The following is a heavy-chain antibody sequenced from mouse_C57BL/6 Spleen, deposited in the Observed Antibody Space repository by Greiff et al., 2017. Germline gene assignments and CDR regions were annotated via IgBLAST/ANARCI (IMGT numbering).Heavy chain of an antibody. Sequence: GGGLVQPKGSLKLSCAASGFSFNTYAMNWVRQAPGKGLEWVARIRSKSNNYATYYADSVTDRFTISRDDSESMLYLQMNDLKTEYTAMYYCVRRGYAMDYWGQGTSVTVSS. CDR2: IRSKSNNYAT. CDR3: VRRGYAMDY. V-gene: IGHV10-1*01. J-gene: IGHJ4*01. CDR1: GFSFNTYA.